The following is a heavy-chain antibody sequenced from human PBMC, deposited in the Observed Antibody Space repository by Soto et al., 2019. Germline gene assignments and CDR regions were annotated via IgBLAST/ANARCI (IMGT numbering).Heavy chain of an antibody. CDR2: ISNTGGGT. CDR1: GFTFNNYA. CDR3: AKDRLAGHFDY. Sequence: GSLRLSCAASGFTFNNYAMNWVRQAPGMGLEWVATISNTGGGTYYADSVKGRFTISRDNSKNTLYLQMSSLRVEDTAVYYCAKDRLAGHFDYWGQGTXVTVSS. V-gene: IGHV3-23*01. J-gene: IGHJ4*02.